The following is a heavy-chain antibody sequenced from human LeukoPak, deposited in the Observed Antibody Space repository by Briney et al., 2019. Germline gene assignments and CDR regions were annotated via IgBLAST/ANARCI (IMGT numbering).Heavy chain of an antibody. V-gene: IGHV4-59*01. Sequence: SETLPLTCTGSGGSISSYYWSWIRQPPGKGLEWIGYIYYSGSTNYNPSLKSRVTISVVTSKNQFSLKLSSVTAADTAVYYCARSGYSSGWYNWFDPWGQGTLVTVSS. CDR1: GGSISSYY. CDR2: IYYSGST. J-gene: IGHJ5*02. D-gene: IGHD6-19*01. CDR3: ARSGYSSGWYNWFDP.